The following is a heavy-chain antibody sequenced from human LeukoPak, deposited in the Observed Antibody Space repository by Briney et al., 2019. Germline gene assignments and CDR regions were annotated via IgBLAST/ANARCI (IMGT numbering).Heavy chain of an antibody. Sequence: PGGTLSLTCAASGFTFNNYAMHWVRQAPGKGLEWVSRLGYDGRGTNNADSVRRRFTIFSDNAKNILFQLMNSITADTTALYYATRDGFVVPVTAYLDYWGQGTLVTVSS. CDR3: TRDGFVVPVTAYLDY. CDR2: LGYDGRGT. CDR1: GFTFNNYA. J-gene: IGHJ4*01. V-gene: IGHV3-74*01. D-gene: IGHD1-20*01.